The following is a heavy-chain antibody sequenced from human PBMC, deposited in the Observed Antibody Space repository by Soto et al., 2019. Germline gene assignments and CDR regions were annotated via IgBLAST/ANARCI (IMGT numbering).Heavy chain of an antibody. J-gene: IGHJ3*02. D-gene: IGHD3-22*01. Sequence: PGGSLRLSCAASGFTVSSNYMSWVRQAPGKGLEWVSVIYSGGSTYYADSVKGRFTISRDNSKNTLYLQMNSLRAEDTAVYYCARAPNPRYYYDSSGYYKDAFDIWGQGTMVTVSS. CDR2: IYSGGST. CDR1: GFTVSSNY. V-gene: IGHV3-66*01. CDR3: ARAPNPRYYYDSSGYYKDAFDI.